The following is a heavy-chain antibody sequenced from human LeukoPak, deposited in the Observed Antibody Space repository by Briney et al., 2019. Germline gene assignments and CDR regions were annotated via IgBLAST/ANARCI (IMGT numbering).Heavy chain of an antibody. J-gene: IGHJ4*02. CDR1: GFTFSSYA. CDR2: ISYDGSNK. V-gene: IGHV3-30-3*01. CDR3: ARSDHKLLFDY. Sequence: GGSLRLSCAASGFTFSSYAMPWVRQAPGKGLEWVAVISYDGSNKYYADSVKGRFTISRDNSENTLYLQMNSLRAEDTAVYYCARSDHKLLFDYWGQGTLVTVSS. D-gene: IGHD2-21*02.